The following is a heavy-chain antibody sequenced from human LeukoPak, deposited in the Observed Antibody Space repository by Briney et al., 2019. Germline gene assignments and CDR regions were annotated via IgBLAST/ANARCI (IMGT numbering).Heavy chain of an antibody. V-gene: IGHV3-23*01. D-gene: IGHD3-3*01. CDR2: ISGSGGST. CDR1: GFTFSSYA. J-gene: IGHJ4*02. Sequence: GGSLRLSCVASGFTFSSYAMNWVRQAPGKGLEWVSVISGSGGSTYYADSVKGRFTISRDNSKNTLYLQMNSLRAEDTAVYYCATRRSEWDYWGQGTLVTVSS. CDR3: ATRRSEWDY.